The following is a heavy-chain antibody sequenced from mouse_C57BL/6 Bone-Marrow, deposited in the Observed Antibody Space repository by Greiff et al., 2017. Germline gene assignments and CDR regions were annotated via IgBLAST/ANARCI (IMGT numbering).Heavy chain of an antibody. CDR1: GYTFTSYG. CDR3: ARIPYGSSPDFDY. D-gene: IGHD1-1*01. J-gene: IGHJ2*01. V-gene: IGHV1-81*01. Sequence: QVQLKESGAELARPGASVKLSCKASGYTFTSYGISWVKQRTGQGLEWIGEIYPRSGNTYYNEKFKGKATLTADKSSSTAYMELRSLTSEDSAVYFCARIPYGSSPDFDYWGQGTTLTVSS. CDR2: IYPRSGNT.